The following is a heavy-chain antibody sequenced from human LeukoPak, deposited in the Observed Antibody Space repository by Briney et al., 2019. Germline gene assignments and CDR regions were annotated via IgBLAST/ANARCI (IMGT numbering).Heavy chain of an antibody. Sequence: ASVKVSCKASGYTFTSYGISWVRQAPGQGLEWMGWINPNSGGTNYAQKFQGRVTMTRDTSISTAYMELSRLRSDDTAVYYCATGTVKASYYWGQGTLVTVSS. CDR3: ATGTVKASYY. CDR1: GYTFTSYG. D-gene: IGHD4-17*01. J-gene: IGHJ4*02. CDR2: INPNSGGT. V-gene: IGHV1-2*02.